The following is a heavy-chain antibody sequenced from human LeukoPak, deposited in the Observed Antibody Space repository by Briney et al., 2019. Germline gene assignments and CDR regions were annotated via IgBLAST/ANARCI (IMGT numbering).Heavy chain of an antibody. V-gene: IGHV4-38-2*01. CDR2: IHHSGST. J-gene: IGHJ4*02. Sequence: SETLSLTCAVSGYSISSGCYWGWIRQPPGKGLEWIGSIHHSGSTYYNPSLRSRVTISLDTSKNQFSLKLSSVTAADTAVYYCARHCCSSNSCYTAFDYWGQGTLVTASS. CDR3: ARHCCSSNSCYTAFDY. CDR1: GYSISSGCY. D-gene: IGHD2-2*02.